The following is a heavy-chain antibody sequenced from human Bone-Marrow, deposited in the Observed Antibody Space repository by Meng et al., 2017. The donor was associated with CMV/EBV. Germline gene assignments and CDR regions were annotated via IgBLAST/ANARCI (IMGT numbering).Heavy chain of an antibody. V-gene: IGHV3-23*01. D-gene: IGHD3-22*01. CDR2: ITKDGINT. CDR1: GFTFSTYA. CDR3: AKRNYESSGRS. J-gene: IGHJ5*02. Sequence: GESLKISCAASGFTFSTYAMSWVRQAPGKGLEWVSAITKDGINTYYADSVKGRFTISRDNSKNTLYLRMNSLRAEDTAIYYCAKRNYESSGRSWGQGTPVTVSS.